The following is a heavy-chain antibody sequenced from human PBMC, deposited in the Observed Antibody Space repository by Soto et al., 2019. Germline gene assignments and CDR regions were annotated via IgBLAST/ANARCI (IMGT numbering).Heavy chain of an antibody. Sequence: ASVKVSCKASGYTFTSNGVTWVRQAPVQGLEWMGWISPYNGNTNYAQKLQGRVTMTTDTSTSTAYMELRGLRSDDTAVYYCAIFLRLSAAQVNFVYWGQGTLVTV. J-gene: IGHJ4*02. CDR3: AIFLRLSAAQVNFVY. CDR2: ISPYNGNT. D-gene: IGHD3-3*01. CDR1: GYTFTSNG. V-gene: IGHV1-18*01.